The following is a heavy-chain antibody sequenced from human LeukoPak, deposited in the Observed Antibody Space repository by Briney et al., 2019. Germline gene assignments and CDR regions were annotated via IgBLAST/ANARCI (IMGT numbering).Heavy chain of an antibody. J-gene: IGHJ5*02. V-gene: IGHV4-59*08. CDR2: IYYSGST. Sequence: PSETLSLTCTVSGGSISSYYWSWIRQPPGKGLEWIGYIYYSGSTNYNPSLKSRVTISVDTSKNQFSLKLSSVTAADTAVYYCARGGGTYFLDWFDPWGQGTLVTVSS. CDR3: ARGGGTYFLDWFDP. CDR1: GGSISSYY. D-gene: IGHD1-26*01.